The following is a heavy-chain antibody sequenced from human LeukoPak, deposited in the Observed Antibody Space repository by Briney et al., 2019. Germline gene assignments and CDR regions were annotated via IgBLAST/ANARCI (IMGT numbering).Heavy chain of an antibody. CDR1: GFTLRSYD. CDR3: AKEYSGYDFDY. CDR2: TSGSGVNS. J-gene: IGHJ4*02. Sequence: GGSLRLSCAASGFTLRSYDISWVRQAPGKRLEWVAATSGSGVNSYYADSVRGRFTISRDNSQNTLYLQMDSLRAEDTALYYCAKEYSGYDFDYWGQGTLVTVSS. V-gene: IGHV3-23*01. D-gene: IGHD5-12*01.